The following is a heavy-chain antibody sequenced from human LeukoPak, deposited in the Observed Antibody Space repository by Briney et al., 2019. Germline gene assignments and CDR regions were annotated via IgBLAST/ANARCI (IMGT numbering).Heavy chain of an antibody. J-gene: IGHJ4*02. CDR1: GFTFYDYT. D-gene: IGHD3-16*01. CDR3: AKDVNHGDYVWGADY. V-gene: IGHV3-43*01. Sequence: GGSLRLSCAASGFTFYDYTMHWVRQAPGKGLEWVSLISWDGGSTYYADSVKGRFTISRDNSKNSLYLQMNSLRTEDTALYYCAKDVNHGDYVWGADYWGQGTLVTVSS. CDR2: ISWDGGST.